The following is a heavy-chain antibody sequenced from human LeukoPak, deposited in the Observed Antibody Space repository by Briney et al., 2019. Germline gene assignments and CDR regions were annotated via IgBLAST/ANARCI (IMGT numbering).Heavy chain of an antibody. Sequence: TAGSLRLSCAASTFTFSSYAMTWVRQAPGKGLECVSYISNSGSTLYFADFVKGRFTISRDNAKNSLFLQMNSLTAEDTAIYYCARVSGPMDVWGQGTTVTVSS. J-gene: IGHJ6*02. CDR1: TFTFSSYA. CDR2: ISNSGSTL. CDR3: ARVSGPMDV. D-gene: IGHD6-19*01. V-gene: IGHV3-48*03.